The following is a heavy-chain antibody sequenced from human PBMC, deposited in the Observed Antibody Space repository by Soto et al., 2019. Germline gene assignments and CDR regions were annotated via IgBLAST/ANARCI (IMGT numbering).Heavy chain of an antibody. D-gene: IGHD1-26*01. CDR1: GGSISSSSYY. J-gene: IGHJ4*02. Sequence: QLQLQESGPGLVKPSETLSLTCTVSGGSISSSSYYWGWIRQSPGKGLEWIGNIYYSGSTYYNPSLKSRVTISGDTSKNQFSLKLSSVTAADTAVYYCARRGGSSPFDYWGQGTLVTVSS. CDR3: ARRGGSSPFDY. V-gene: IGHV4-39*01. CDR2: IYYSGST.